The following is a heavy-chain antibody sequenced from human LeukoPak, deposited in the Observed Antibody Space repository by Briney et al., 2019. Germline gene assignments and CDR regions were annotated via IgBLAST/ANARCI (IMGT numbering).Heavy chain of an antibody. CDR2: ISSSGGST. J-gene: IGHJ4*02. D-gene: IGHD1-26*01. V-gene: IGHV3-23*01. CDR1: GFTFSSYA. CDR3: AKGGSSSIVGATKVDY. Sequence: PGGSLRLSCAASGFTFSSYAMSWVRQAPGKGLEWVSAISSSGGSTYYADSVKGRFTISRDNSKTTLYLQMNGLRAEDTAVYYCAKGGSSSIVGATKVDYWGQGTLVTVSS.